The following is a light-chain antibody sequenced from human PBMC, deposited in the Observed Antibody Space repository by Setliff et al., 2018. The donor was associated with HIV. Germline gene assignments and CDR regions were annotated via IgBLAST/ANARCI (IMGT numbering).Light chain of an antibody. V-gene: IGLV2-8*01. CDR2: EIT. Sequence: QSALTQPPSASGSPGQSVTISCTGTSSDVGGYNYVSWYQQHPGKAPKLMIYEITKRPSGVPDRFSGSKSGNTASLTISGLQADDEADYYCSSYTSSSSVVFGGGTKVT. CDR1: SSDVGGYNY. CDR3: SSYTSSSSVV. J-gene: IGLJ2*01.